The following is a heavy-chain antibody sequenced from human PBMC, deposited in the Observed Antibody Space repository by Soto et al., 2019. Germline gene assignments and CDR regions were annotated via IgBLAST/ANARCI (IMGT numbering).Heavy chain of an antibody. D-gene: IGHD2-15*01. CDR2: INADGSGT. V-gene: IGHV3-7*03. CDR1: GFSFTNSW. J-gene: IGHJ4*02. Sequence: EVQVMVESGGGLVQPGGSLRLSCVASGFSFTNSWMSWVSQIPGKGLEWVATINADGSGTHFVDSAEGRLSVSRDNSKASLYLQMNSLRPEDTAVYYCARPGCGGGTCYSSWGQGTRVTVSA. CDR3: ARPGCGGGTCYSS.